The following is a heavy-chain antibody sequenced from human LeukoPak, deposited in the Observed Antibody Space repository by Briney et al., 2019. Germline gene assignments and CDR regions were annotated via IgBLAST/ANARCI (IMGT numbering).Heavy chain of an antibody. Sequence: SETLSLTCAVSGFSISSYYWSWIRQPPGKGLEWIGYIHDSGSTKYNPSLKSRVTTPVETSRNHLSLKLPCVTAAVTAVYFGARGRSGGDWFDPGGQGTLVTVSS. CDR1: GFSISSYY. D-gene: IGHD3-10*01. CDR2: IHDSGST. J-gene: IGHJ5*02. CDR3: ARGRSGGDWFDP. V-gene: IGHV4-59*01.